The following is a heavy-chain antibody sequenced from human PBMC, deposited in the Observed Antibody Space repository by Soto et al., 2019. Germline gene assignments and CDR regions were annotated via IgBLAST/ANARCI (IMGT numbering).Heavy chain of an antibody. CDR3: ASVVVAATTYGMDV. CDR1: GFTFSSYA. CDR2: ISGSGGST. D-gene: IGHD2-15*01. J-gene: IGHJ6*02. Sequence: EVQLLESGGGLVQPGGSLRLSCAASGFTFSSYAMSWVRQAPGKGLEWVSAISGSGGSTYYADSVKGPFTISRDNSKNTLYLQMNSLRAEDTAVYYCASVVVAATTYGMDVWGQGTTVTVSS. V-gene: IGHV3-23*01.